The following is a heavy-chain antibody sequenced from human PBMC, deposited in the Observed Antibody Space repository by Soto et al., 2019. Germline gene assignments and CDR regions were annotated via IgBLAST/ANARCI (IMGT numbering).Heavy chain of an antibody. V-gene: IGHV4-30-4*01. D-gene: IGHD1-1*01. J-gene: IGHJ4*02. CDR1: GASLDSTNYY. CDR2: IYYGGIT. CDR3: ARHRNWKVDY. Sequence: SETLSLTCTVSGASLDSTNYYWIWIRQPPGKGLEWIGYIYYGGITYYNPSLKSRLTMSRDTSKNQFSLRLTSVTAADTAVYYCARHRNWKVDYWGQGTLVTVSS.